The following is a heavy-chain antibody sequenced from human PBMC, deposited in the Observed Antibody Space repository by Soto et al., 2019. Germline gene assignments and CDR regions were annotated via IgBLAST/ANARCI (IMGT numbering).Heavy chain of an antibody. J-gene: IGHJ6*02. V-gene: IGHV4-39*01. CDR2: IYYSGST. Sequence: SETLSLTCTVSGGSISSSSYYWGWIRQPPGKGLEWIGGIYYSGSTYYNPSLKSRVTISVDTSKNQFSLKLSSVTAADTAVYYCARRSSRRDGYNWVYYYYGMDVWGQGTTVTVSS. CDR3: ARRSSRRDGYNWVYYYYGMDV. CDR1: GGSISSSSYY. D-gene: IGHD5-12*01.